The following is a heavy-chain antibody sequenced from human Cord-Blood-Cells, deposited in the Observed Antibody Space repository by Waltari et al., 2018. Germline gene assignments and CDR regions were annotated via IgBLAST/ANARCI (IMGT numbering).Heavy chain of an antibody. CDR1: GYSLSSGYF. V-gene: IGHV4-38-2*02. Sequence: QVQLQESGPGLVKPSETLSLTCTVPGYSLSSGYFWGCIRQPPGKGLEWIGSIYHSGSTYYNPSLKSRVTISVDTSKNQFSLKLSSVTAADTAVYYCARGNYMDVWGKGTTVTVSS. CDR2: IYHSGST. CDR3: ARGNYMDV. J-gene: IGHJ6*03.